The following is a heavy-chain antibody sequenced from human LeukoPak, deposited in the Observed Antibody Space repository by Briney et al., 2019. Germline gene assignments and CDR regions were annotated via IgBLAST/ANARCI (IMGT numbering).Heavy chain of an antibody. J-gene: IGHJ4*02. V-gene: IGHV3-53*01. CDR2: ISGGGST. Sequence: GSLRLSCAASGFTVSSNYMSWVRQAPGKGLEWVSVISGGGSTYYADSVKGRFTISRDNSKNTMYLQMNSLRAEDTAVYYCARDLGNYGYFDYWGQGTLVTVS. CDR3: ARDLGNYGYFDY. D-gene: IGHD1-7*01. CDR1: GFTVSSNY.